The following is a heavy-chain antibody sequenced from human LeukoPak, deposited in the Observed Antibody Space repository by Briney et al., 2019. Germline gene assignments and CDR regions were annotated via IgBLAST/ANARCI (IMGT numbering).Heavy chain of an antibody. D-gene: IGHD4-17*01. CDR3: ARDRSYGEIDY. CDR1: GFTFSSYG. Sequence: GGSLRLSCAASGFTFSSYGMHWVRQAPGKGLEWVAVISYDGSNKYYADSVKGRFTISRENAKNSLYLQMNSLRAGDTAVYYCARDRSYGEIDYWGQGTLVTVSS. V-gene: IGHV3-33*05. CDR2: ISYDGSNK. J-gene: IGHJ4*02.